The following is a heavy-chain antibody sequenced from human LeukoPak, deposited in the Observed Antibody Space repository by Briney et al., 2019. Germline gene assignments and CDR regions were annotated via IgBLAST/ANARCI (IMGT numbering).Heavy chain of an antibody. Sequence: PSETLSLTCTVSGGSICSYYWSWIRQPPGKGLEWIGYIYYSGSTSYNPSLKSRVTISVDTSKNQFSLKLSSVTAVDTAVYYCAGYIAAAGGNNWFDPWGQGTLVTVSS. V-gene: IGHV4-59*01. CDR3: AGYIAAAGGNNWFDP. J-gene: IGHJ5*02. D-gene: IGHD6-13*01. CDR2: IYYSGST. CDR1: GGSICSYY.